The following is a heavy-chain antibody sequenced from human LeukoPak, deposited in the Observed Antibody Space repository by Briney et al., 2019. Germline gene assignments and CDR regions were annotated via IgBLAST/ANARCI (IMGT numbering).Heavy chain of an antibody. CDR2: ISDSGRDT. CDR3: ATGCVGSPSCFTTGYDH. V-gene: IGHV3-23*01. D-gene: IGHD1-26*01. CDR1: GLTFNTYA. Sequence: GGSLRLSCAVPGLTFNTYAMNWVRQAPGKGLEWVSGISDSGRDTYYSDSVKGRFSISRDNSKSTVYLQMNSLRAEDTALYFCATGCVGSPSCFTTGYDHWGQGTLVTVSS. J-gene: IGHJ4*02.